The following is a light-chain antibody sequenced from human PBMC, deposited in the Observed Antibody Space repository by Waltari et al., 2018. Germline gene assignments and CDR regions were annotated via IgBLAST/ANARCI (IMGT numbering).Light chain of an antibody. CDR3: SSYRRSSTYVL. CDR2: DVS. J-gene: IGLJ2*01. V-gene: IGLV2-14*03. CDR1: SSDVGGYNF. Sequence: QSALTQPASVSGSPGHSITISCSGISSDVGGYNFVSWYQQHPGKAPKLLIFDVSNRPSGVSNRFSGSKSGNTASLTISGLQPEDEADYYCSSYRRSSTYVLLGGGTKLTVL.